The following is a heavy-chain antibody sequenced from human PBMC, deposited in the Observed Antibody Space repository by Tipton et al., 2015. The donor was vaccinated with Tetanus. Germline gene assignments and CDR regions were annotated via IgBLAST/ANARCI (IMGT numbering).Heavy chain of an antibody. CDR2: INHSGNT. CDR3: ARWDHVTVFGVVRGGWFDP. J-gene: IGHJ5*02. Sequence: LRLSCTVSGGSVNFINYYWAWIRQTPGKGLEWIGTINHSGNTYYNPSLKSRVTISVDTSKNHISLRLRSVTAADTAVYYCARWDHVTVFGVVRGGWFDPWGQGTLVTVSS. V-gene: IGHV4-39*01. CDR1: GGSVNFINYY. D-gene: IGHD3-3*01.